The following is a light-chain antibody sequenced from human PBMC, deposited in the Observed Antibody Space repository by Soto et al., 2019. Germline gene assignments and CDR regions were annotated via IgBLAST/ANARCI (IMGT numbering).Light chain of an antibody. V-gene: IGLV2-8*01. CDR1: SSDVGGYNY. CDR2: EVN. Sequence: QAVVTQPPSASGSPGQSVAISCSGTSSDVGGYNYVSWYQQHPGKAPKLMIYEVNKRPSGVPDRFSGSKSGNTASLTVSGLRAEDDVVYYCSLYAGSSNVFGTGTKLTVL. CDR3: SLYAGSSNV. J-gene: IGLJ1*01.